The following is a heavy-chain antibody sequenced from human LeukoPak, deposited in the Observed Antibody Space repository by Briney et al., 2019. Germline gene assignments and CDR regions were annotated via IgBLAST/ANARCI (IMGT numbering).Heavy chain of an antibody. D-gene: IGHD2-15*01. V-gene: IGHV3-30*18. J-gene: IGHJ4*02. Sequence: QPGRSLILSCAASGFTFSGYGMHWVRQAPGKGLEWVAVISYDGSNKYYADSVKGRFTISRDNSKNTLYLQMNSLRAEDTAVYYCAKDRQVVVAATRLYFDYWGQGTLVTVSS. CDR3: AKDRQVVVAATRLYFDY. CDR2: ISYDGSNK. CDR1: GFTFSGYG.